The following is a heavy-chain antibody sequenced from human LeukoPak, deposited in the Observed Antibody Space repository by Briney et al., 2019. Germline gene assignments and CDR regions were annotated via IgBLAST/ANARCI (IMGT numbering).Heavy chain of an antibody. J-gene: IGHJ4*02. D-gene: IGHD6-13*01. CDR1: GFTFSSYG. V-gene: IGHV3-30*03. CDR3: ARVFIAAAGTEDYFDY. Sequence: GGSLRLSCAASGFTFSSYGMHWVRQAPGKGLEWVAVISYDGSNKYYADSVKGRFTISRDNSKNTLYLQMNSLRAEDTAVYYCARVFIAAAGTEDYFDYWGQGTLVTVSS. CDR2: ISYDGSNK.